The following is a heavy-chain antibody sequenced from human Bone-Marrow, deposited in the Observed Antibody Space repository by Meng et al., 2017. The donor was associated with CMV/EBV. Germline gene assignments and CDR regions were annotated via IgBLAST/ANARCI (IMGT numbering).Heavy chain of an antibody. Sequence: QVQRQEPDPGLLNPSEPLSLTCTVSGGSISIYYLSWIRQPAGKGLEWIGRIYTSGSTNYNPSLKSRVTMSVDTSKNQFSLKLSSVTAADTAVYYCARGDLAPLDETYYFDYWGQGTLVTVSS. CDR2: IYTSGST. D-gene: IGHD2-21*02. CDR3: ARGDLAPLDETYYFDY. CDR1: GGSISIYY. J-gene: IGHJ4*02. V-gene: IGHV4-4*07.